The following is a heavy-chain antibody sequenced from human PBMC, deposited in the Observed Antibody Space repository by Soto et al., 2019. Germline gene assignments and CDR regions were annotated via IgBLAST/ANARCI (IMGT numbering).Heavy chain of an antibody. CDR1: GFTFSSYS. D-gene: IGHD3-22*01. CDR2: ISSSSSTI. Sequence: GGSLRLSCSASGFTFSSYSMKWVRQAPGKGLEWVSYISSSSSTIYYADSAKGRFTISRDNAKNSLYLQMNSLRDEDTAVYYCATSGGSTDYYDSSGYTYYWYFDLWGRGTLVTVSS. V-gene: IGHV3-48*02. CDR3: ATSGGSTDYYDSSGYTYYWYFDL. J-gene: IGHJ2*01.